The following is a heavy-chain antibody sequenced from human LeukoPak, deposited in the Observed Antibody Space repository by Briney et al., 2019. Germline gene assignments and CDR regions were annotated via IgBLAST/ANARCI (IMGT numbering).Heavy chain of an antibody. CDR3: ARDREVRYFDWLPHQAYYYYYYMDV. J-gene: IGHJ6*03. CDR1: GFTFSSYE. D-gene: IGHD3-9*01. V-gene: IGHV3-48*03. CDR2: ISSSGSTI. Sequence: GGSLRLSCAASGFTFSSYEMNWVRQAPGKGLEWVSYISSSGSTIYYADSVKGRFTISRDNAKNSLYLQMNSLRAEDTAVYYCARDREVRYFDWLPHQAYYYYYYMDVWGKGTTVTISS.